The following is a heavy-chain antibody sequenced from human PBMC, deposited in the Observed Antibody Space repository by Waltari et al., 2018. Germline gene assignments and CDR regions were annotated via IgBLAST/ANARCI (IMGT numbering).Heavy chain of an antibody. CDR1: GFTFTNHG. CDR3: ARGDGGSGLGASDI. CDR2: IWYDGSNK. J-gene: IGHJ3*02. D-gene: IGHD3-3*01. Sequence: QVQLVESGGGVVQSGRSLRLSCVGSGFTFTNHGMNWVRQAPGKGVEWVAVIWYDGSNKNYVDSVKGRFTISRDNSKNPLYLEMNSLRAEDTAVYFCARGDGGSGLGASDIWGQGTMVTVSS. V-gene: IGHV3-33*01.